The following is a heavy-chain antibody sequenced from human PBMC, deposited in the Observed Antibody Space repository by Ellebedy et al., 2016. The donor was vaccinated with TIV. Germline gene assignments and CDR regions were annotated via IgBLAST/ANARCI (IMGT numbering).Heavy chain of an antibody. Sequence: MPSETLSLTCTVSGGSINSYHWSWIRQPPGKGLEWIAYISDSGPTKYNPSLESRVTISLDTSKNQFSLKLISVTAADTAVYYCARDPAGYDGSGRYFYAMDVWGQGTTVTVSS. CDR3: ARDPAGYDGSGRYFYAMDV. CDR1: GGSINSYH. J-gene: IGHJ6*02. D-gene: IGHD3-22*01. V-gene: IGHV4-59*01. CDR2: ISDSGPT.